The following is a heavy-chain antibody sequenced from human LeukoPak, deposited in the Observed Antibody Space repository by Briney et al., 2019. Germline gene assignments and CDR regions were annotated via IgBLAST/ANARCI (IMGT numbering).Heavy chain of an antibody. CDR2: IKQDGSQK. Sequence: QPGGSLRLSCAASGFTFNNYWMSWVRQAPGKGLQWVANIKQDGSQKFYVDSVKGRFTISRDNSKNSLSLQMNSLRGEDTAVYYCAGGDFSDGDYVDAFDIWGQGTMVTVSS. CDR1: GFTFNNYW. CDR3: AGGDFSDGDYVDAFDI. J-gene: IGHJ3*02. V-gene: IGHV3-7*01. D-gene: IGHD4-17*01.